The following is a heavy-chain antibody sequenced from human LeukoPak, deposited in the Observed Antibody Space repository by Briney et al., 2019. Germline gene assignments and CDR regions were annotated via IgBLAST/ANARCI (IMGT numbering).Heavy chain of an antibody. CDR3: ARDNPTTVTPYYYYGMDV. D-gene: IGHD4-17*01. Sequence: GGSLRLSCAASGFTFGSYEMNWVRQAPGKGLEWVSYISSSGSTIYYADSVKGRFTISRDNAKNSLYLQMNSLRAEDTAVYYCARDNPTTVTPYYYYGMDVWGQGTTVTVSS. V-gene: IGHV3-48*03. CDR1: GFTFGSYE. J-gene: IGHJ6*02. CDR2: ISSSGSTI.